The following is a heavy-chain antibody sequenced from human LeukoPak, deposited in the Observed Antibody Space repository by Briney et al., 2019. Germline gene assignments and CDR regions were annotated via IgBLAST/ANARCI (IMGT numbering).Heavy chain of an antibody. Sequence: AASVKLSCTASGYTFSSYVMNWVRQPPGQGLEWMGWISAYNGDAIYPQKLQGRVTMTTDTSTSTVYMEVRSLRSDDTAVYYCARDSNTYGYDYWGQGTLVTVSS. CDR1: GYTFSSYV. CDR2: ISAYNGDA. V-gene: IGHV1-18*01. D-gene: IGHD5-18*01. J-gene: IGHJ4*02. CDR3: ARDSNTYGYDY.